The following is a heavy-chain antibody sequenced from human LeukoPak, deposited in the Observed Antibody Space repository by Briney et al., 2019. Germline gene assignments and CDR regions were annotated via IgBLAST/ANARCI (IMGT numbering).Heavy chain of an antibody. CDR1: GASISSSDYY. Sequence: SETPSPNCTVSGASISSSDYYWGWIRPPPGTGLEWIGSLYSGGLTYYNPSLKSRVTISVDTSKNQFSLKVTSVTAADTAVYSCASGGYSSGWYGSFDIWGQWTVVTVSS. CDR2: LYSGGLT. D-gene: IGHD6-19*01. V-gene: IGHV4-39*01. J-gene: IGHJ3*02. CDR3: ASGGYSSGWYGSFDI.